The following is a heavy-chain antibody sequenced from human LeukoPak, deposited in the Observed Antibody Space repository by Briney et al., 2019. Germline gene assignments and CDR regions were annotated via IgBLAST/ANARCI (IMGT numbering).Heavy chain of an antibody. V-gene: IGHV1-69*13. CDR3: ARGRPSGYYDSSGYYTY. CDR2: IIPIFGTA. D-gene: IGHD3-22*01. CDR1: GGTFSSYA. Sequence: SVKVSCKASGGTFSSYAISWVRQAPGQGLEWMGGIIPIFGTANYAQKFQGRVTITADESTSTAYMELSSLRSEDTAVYYCARGRPSGYYDSSGYYTYWGQGTLVTVSS. J-gene: IGHJ4*02.